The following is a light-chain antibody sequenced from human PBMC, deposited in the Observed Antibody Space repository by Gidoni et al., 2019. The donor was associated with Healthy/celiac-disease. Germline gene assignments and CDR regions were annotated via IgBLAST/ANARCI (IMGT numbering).Light chain of an antibody. CDR2: GAS. V-gene: IGKV3-15*01. Sequence: ELVMTQSPATLSVSPGERATLSCRASQSVSSNLAWYQQKPGQAPRRLIYGASTRATGIPARFSGSRSGTEFTLTISSLQSEDFAVYYCQQYNNWPPLYTFGQGTKLEIK. CDR1: QSVSSN. J-gene: IGKJ2*01. CDR3: QQYNNWPPLYT.